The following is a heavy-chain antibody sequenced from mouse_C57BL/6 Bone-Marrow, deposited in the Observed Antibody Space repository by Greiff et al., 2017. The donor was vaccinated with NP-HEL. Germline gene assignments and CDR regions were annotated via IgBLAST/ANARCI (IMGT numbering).Heavy chain of an antibody. D-gene: IGHD1-1*01. CDR1: GYTFTSYW. Sequence: QVQLQQPGAELVMPGASVKLSCKASGYTFTSYWMHWVKQRPGQGLEWIGEIDPSDSYTNYNQKFKGKSTLTVDKSSSTAYMQLSSLTSEDSAVYYCAMDGPHYYAMDYWGQGTSVTVSS. CDR3: AMDGPHYYAMDY. J-gene: IGHJ4*01. V-gene: IGHV1-69*01. CDR2: IDPSDSYT.